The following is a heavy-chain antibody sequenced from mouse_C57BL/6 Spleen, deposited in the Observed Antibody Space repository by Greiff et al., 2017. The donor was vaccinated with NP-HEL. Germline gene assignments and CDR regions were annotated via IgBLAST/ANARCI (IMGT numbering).Heavy chain of an antibody. J-gene: IGHJ2*01. Sequence: VQLKESGPGLVKPSQSLSLTCSVTGYSITSGYYWNWIRQFPGNKLEWMGYISYDGSNNYNPSLKNRISITRDTSKNQFFLKLNSVTTEDTATYYCAREDYGNYLDYWGQGTTLTVSS. V-gene: IGHV3-6*01. D-gene: IGHD2-1*01. CDR1: GYSITSGYY. CDR3: AREDYGNYLDY. CDR2: ISYDGSN.